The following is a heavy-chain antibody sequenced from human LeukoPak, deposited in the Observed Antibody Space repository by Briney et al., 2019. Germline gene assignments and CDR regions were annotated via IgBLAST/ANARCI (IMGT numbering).Heavy chain of an antibody. V-gene: IGHV1-2*02. Sequence: ASVKVSCKASGYTFTGYYMHWVRQAPGRGPGWMGWINPNSGGINYAQKFQGRVTMTRDTSISTAYMELSRLRSDDTAVYYCARADGDYGGNYGCWGQGTLVTVSS. D-gene: IGHD4-23*01. CDR3: ARADGDYGGNYGC. CDR2: INPNSGGI. CDR1: GYTFTGYY. J-gene: IGHJ4*02.